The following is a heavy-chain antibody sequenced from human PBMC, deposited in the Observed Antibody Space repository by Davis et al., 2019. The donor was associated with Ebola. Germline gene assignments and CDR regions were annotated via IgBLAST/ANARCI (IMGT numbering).Heavy chain of an antibody. J-gene: IGHJ4*02. D-gene: IGHD3-16*02. CDR1: GFTFTSSA. CDR3: AGRDLRLGELSSFDY. Sequence: SVKVSCKASGFTFTSSAMQWVRQARGQRLEWIGWIVVGSGNTNYAQKFQERVTITRDMSTSTAYMELSSLRSEDTTVYYCAGRDLRLGELSSFDYWGQGTLVTVSS. V-gene: IGHV1-58*02. CDR2: IVVGSGNT.